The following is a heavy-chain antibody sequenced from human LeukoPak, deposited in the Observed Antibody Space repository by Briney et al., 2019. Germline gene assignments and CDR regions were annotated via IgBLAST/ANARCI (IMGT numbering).Heavy chain of an antibody. V-gene: IGHV3-23*01. CDR3: AKAASSSWPSYYYGMDV. J-gene: IGHJ6*02. CDR2: ITGSGGNT. Sequence: PGGSLRLSCAASGFIFSSYSMSWVRQAPGKGLEWVSVITGSGGNTYYADSVKGRFTISKDNSKNTVYLQMSILRVDDTAVYYCAKAASSSWPSYYYGMDVWGQGTTVTVSS. CDR1: GFIFSSYS. D-gene: IGHD6-13*01.